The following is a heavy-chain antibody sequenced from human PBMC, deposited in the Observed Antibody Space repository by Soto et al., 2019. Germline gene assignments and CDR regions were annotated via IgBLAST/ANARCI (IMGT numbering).Heavy chain of an antibody. CDR3: ARDIGFDYVN. Sequence: GSLRLSCAVSGFNVMSYWMSWVRQAPGKGLGWVASVTEDGSDLYYLHSVRGRFSISXXXXGXAXQXTMNYLSAEDTGVYFCARDIGFDYVNWGQG. J-gene: IGHJ4*02. V-gene: IGHV3-7*01. D-gene: IGHD3-16*01. CDR1: GFNVMSYW. CDR2: VTEDGSDL.